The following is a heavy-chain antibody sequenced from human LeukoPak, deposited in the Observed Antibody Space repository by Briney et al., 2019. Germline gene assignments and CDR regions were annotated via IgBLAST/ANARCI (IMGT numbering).Heavy chain of an antibody. CDR3: VKGRNGCPTNFYS. D-gene: IGHD5-24*01. CDR2: ISSSGGTT. Sequence: GGSLRLSCAASGFTFSSYAVNGVRQAPGKGLEWVSAISSSGGTTYYADSVKGRFSISRDNSKNTLYLQMNSLRAEDTAVYYCVKGRNGCPTNFYSWGQGTLVTVSA. V-gene: IGHV3-23*01. J-gene: IGHJ4*02. CDR1: GFTFSSYA.